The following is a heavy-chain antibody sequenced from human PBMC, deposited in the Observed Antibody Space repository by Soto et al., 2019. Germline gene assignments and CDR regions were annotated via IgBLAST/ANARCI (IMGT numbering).Heavy chain of an antibody. CDR1: GITFYSFS. Sequence: GGSLRLSCVAPGITFYSFSVNWVRQAPGKGLEWVSSISNSGTKKNYADSVKGRFTISRDTANNSVFLQMNNLRGEDTAVYYCARDEGYGMDVWGQGTTVTVSS. CDR3: ARDEGYGMDV. V-gene: IGHV3-21*01. J-gene: IGHJ6*02. CDR2: ISNSGTKK.